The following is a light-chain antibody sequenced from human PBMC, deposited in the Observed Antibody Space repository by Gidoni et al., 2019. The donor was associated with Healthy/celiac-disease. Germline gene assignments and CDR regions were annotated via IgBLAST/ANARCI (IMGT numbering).Light chain of an antibody. CDR1: QSVSSN. Sequence: ELVLTQAPANLSVSPGERATLSCRASQSVSSNLAWYQQKPGQAPSLLIYVASTRATGIPARFSGSGSGTEFTLTISSLQSEDFAVYYCQQYNNWPPITFGQGTRLEIK. CDR2: VAS. J-gene: IGKJ5*01. V-gene: IGKV3-15*01. CDR3: QQYNNWPPIT.